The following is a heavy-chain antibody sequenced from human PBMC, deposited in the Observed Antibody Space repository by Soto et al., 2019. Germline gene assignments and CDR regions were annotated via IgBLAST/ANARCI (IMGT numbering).Heavy chain of an antibody. J-gene: IGHJ4*02. D-gene: IGHD3-22*01. CDR3: ASVGDSGYYWYFDY. CDR2: INHSGST. Sequence: PSEPLSRTCAVYGGSFSGYYWSWIRQPPGKGLEWIGEINHSGSTNYNPSLKSRVTISVDTSKNQFSLKLTSVTAADTAVYYCASVGDSGYYWYFDYWGQGALVTVSS. CDR1: GGSFSGYY. V-gene: IGHV4-34*01.